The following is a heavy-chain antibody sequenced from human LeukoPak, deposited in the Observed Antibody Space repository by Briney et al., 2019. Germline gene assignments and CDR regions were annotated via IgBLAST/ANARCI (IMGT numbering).Heavy chain of an antibody. CDR3: ARGRLGAASFDY. CDR2: IYTSGST. V-gene: IGHV4-61*02. CDR1: GGSISSGSYY. D-gene: IGHD3-16*01. J-gene: IGHJ4*02. Sequence: PSETLSLTCTVSGGSISSGSYYWSWIRQPAGKGLEWIGRIYTSGSTNYNPSLKSRVTISVDTSKNQFSLKLSSVTAADTAVYYFARGRLGAASFDYWGQGTLVTVSS.